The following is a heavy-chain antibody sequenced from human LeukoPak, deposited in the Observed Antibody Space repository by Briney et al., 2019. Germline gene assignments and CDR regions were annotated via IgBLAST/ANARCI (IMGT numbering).Heavy chain of an antibody. CDR1: GFTFSNAW. CDR2: IKSKTDGETT. J-gene: IGHJ4*02. V-gene: IGHV3-15*01. D-gene: IGHD3-10*01. Sequence: GGSLKLSCAASGFTFSNAWMTWVRQAPGKGLEWVGRIKSKTDGETTDYIAPVKGRFTISRDDSKNTLYLQMNSLKAEDTAVYYCTYGSGSYFPLEYWGQGTLVTVSS. CDR3: TYGSGSYFPLEY.